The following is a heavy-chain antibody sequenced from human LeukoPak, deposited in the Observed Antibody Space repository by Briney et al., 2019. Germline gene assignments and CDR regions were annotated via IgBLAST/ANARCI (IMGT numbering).Heavy chain of an antibody. V-gene: IGHV3-33*06. CDR2: IYYDASNE. J-gene: IGHJ4*02. Sequence: GGSLRLSCAASGYTFNTYGMYWVRQPPGKGLEWVAVIYYDASNEYYADSVKSRFTISKDNSRNTVYLEMNNLRADDTAIYYCAKDRSLRLLEYWGQGTLVTVSS. CDR1: GYTFNTYG. CDR3: AKDRSLRLLEY. D-gene: IGHD5/OR15-5a*01.